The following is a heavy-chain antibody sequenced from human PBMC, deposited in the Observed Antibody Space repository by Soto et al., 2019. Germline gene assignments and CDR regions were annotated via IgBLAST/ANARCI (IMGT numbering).Heavy chain of an antibody. CDR3: ARSEEDSDYYYYGLDV. Sequence: PSQTLTLPCVISGDSVSSISFACNFVRQSPSRGLELLGRTYYRSRWYSDFAVSVRGRIVISADTSKNQFSLQLNSVTPEDTAVYFCARSEEDSDYYYYGLDVCGQGTTVTVSS. D-gene: IGHD2-15*01. CDR2: TYYRSRWYS. CDR1: GDSVSSISFA. V-gene: IGHV6-1*01. J-gene: IGHJ6*02.